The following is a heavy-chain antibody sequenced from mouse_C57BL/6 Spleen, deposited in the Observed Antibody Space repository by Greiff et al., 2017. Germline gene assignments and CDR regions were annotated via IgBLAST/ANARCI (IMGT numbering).Heavy chain of an antibody. Sequence: EVKLMESGPGLVKPSQSLSLTCSVTGYSITSGYYWNWIRQFPGNKLEWMGYISYDGSNNYNPSLKNRISITRDTSKNQFFLKLNSVTTEDTATYYCARDRNWDGFAYWGQGTLVTVSA. CDR2: ISYDGSN. V-gene: IGHV3-6*01. CDR3: ARDRNWDGFAY. J-gene: IGHJ3*01. CDR1: GYSITSGYY. D-gene: IGHD4-1*01.